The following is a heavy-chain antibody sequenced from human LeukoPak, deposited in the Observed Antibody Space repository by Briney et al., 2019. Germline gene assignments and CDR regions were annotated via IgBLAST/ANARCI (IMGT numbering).Heavy chain of an antibody. V-gene: IGHV3-23*01. CDR1: GFTFSSYA. J-gene: IGHJ1*01. D-gene: IGHD6-13*01. CDR2: ISGSGGST. Sequence: GGSLRLSCAASGFTFSSYAMSWVRQAPGKGLEWVSAISGSGGSTYYADSVKGRFTISRDNSKNTLYLQMNSLRAEDTAVYYCARARGMTAAGFPGESLQHWGQGTLVTVSS. CDR3: ARARGMTAAGFPGESLQH.